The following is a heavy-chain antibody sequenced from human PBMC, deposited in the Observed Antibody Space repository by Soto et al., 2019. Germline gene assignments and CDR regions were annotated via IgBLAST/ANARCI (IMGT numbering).Heavy chain of an antibody. CDR1: GFTFGDYA. CDR3: TRGGKGSGGSYYYFDY. Sequence: LRLSCTASGFTFGDYAMSWVRQAPGKGLEWVGFIRSKAYGGTTEYAASVKGRFTISRDDSKSIAYLQMNSLKTEDTAVYYCTRGGKGSGGSYYYFDYWRQGTLVTVSS. D-gene: IGHD2-15*01. CDR2: IRSKAYGGTT. J-gene: IGHJ4*02. V-gene: IGHV3-49*04.